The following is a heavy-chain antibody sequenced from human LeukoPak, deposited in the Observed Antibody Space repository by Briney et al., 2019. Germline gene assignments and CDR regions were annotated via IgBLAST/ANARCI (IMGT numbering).Heavy chain of an antibody. CDR3: TGGPSGSYGQTLY. Sequence: SETLSLTCSVSGGSISGYYWTWIRQPAGKGLEWIGRVYTSGSTHYNPSLKSRVTISVDTSKNQFSLKLTSVTAADTAMYYCTGGPSGSYGQTLYWGQGTLVTVSS. V-gene: IGHV4-4*07. D-gene: IGHD1-26*01. CDR1: GGSISGYY. J-gene: IGHJ4*01. CDR2: VYTSGST.